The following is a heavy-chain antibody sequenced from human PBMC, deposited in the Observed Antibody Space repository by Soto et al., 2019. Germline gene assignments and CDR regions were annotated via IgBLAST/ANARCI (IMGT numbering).Heavy chain of an antibody. V-gene: IGHV4-31*03. D-gene: IGHD3-16*01. Sequence: SETLSLTCTVSGGSISSGGFYWSWNRQHPGKGLEWIGYIYYSGSTYYNPSLKSRVTISVDTSKNQFSLKLSSATAADTAVYYCARVIRLGYYGMDVWGQGTTVTV. CDR1: GGSISSGGFY. CDR3: ARVIRLGYYGMDV. J-gene: IGHJ6*02. CDR2: IYYSGST.